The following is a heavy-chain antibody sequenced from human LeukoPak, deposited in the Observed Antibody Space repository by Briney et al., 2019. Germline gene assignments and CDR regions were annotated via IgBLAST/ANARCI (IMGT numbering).Heavy chain of an antibody. CDR1: GFIFGDYA. Sequence: PGGSLRLSCTASGFIFGDYAMSWVRQAQGKGLEWVGFITTETYRGTTQYAASVKGRFTISRDDSKSIAYLQMNSLRAEDTAVYYCARAFDYYDSSGYNYRDYWGQGTLATVSS. CDR3: ARAFDYYDSSGYNYRDY. CDR2: ITTETYRGTT. V-gene: IGHV3-49*04. J-gene: IGHJ4*02. D-gene: IGHD3-22*01.